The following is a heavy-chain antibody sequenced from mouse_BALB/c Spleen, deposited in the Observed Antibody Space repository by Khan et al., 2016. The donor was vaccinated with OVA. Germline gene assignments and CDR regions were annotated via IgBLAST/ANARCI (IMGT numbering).Heavy chain of an antibody. J-gene: IGHJ4*01. Sequence: VELVESGPGLVAPSQSLSITCTVSGFSLTGYGVNWVRQPPGKGLEWLGMIWGDGSTDYNSALKSRLSISKDNSKSQVFLKMNSLHTDDTARYXCAREIYYDYAYYYAMDYWGQGTSVTVSS. V-gene: IGHV2-6-7*01. CDR2: IWGDGST. CDR3: AREIYYDYAYYYAMDY. CDR1: GFSLTGYG. D-gene: IGHD2-4*01.